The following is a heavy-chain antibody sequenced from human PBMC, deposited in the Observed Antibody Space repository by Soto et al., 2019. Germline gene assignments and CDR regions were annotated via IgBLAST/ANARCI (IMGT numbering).Heavy chain of an antibody. CDR3: AKGGGGNYLTYYYYYGMDV. CDR2: ISYDGNNK. CDR1: GFTFSNKG. J-gene: IGHJ6*02. Sequence: GGSLRLSCAASGFTFSNKGIHWVRQAPGKGLEWVAVISYDGNNKYYADSVKGRLTISRDNSKNTVYLQMNNLRAEDTAMYYCAKGGGGNYLTYYYYYGMDVWGQGTTVTVSS. V-gene: IGHV3-30*18. D-gene: IGHD2-15*01.